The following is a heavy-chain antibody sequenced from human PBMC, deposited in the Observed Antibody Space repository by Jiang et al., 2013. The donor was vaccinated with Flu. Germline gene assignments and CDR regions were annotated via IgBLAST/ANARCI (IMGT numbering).Heavy chain of an antibody. Sequence: LLKPSETLSLTCTVSGGSISSSSYYWGWIRQPPGKGLEWIGSIYYSGSTYYNPSLKSRVTISVDTSKNQFSLKLSSVTAADTAVYYCARLEVVSSLGVWFDPWGQGTLVTVSS. CDR3: ARLEVVSSLGVWFDP. J-gene: IGHJ5*02. D-gene: IGHD3-16*01. CDR1: GGSISSSSYY. CDR2: IYYSGST. V-gene: IGHV4-39*01.